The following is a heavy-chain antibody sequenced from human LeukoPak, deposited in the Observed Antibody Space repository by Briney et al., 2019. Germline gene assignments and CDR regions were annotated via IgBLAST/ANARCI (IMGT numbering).Heavy chain of an antibody. D-gene: IGHD6-6*01. CDR2: ISYSGNI. J-gene: IGHJ4*02. Sequence: SQTLSLTCTVSGGSISSGDYYWSWIRQPPGKGLEWIGYISYSGNIYYKSSLKSRITISVDTSKNQFSLKLSSVTAADTAVYYCAREGIAARPFDYWGQGTLVTVSS. CDR1: GGSISSGDYY. V-gene: IGHV4-30-4*08. CDR3: AREGIAARPFDY.